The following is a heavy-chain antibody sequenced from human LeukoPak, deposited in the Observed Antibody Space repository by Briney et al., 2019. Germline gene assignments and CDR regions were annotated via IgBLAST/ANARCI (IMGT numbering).Heavy chain of an antibody. Sequence: GGSLRLSCAASGFTFSSYGMHWVRQATGKGLEWVSAIGTAGDTYYPGSVKGRFTISRENAKNSLYLQMNSLRAGDTAVYYCAREAAAGTKPGTFDYWGQGTLVTVSS. CDR3: AREAAAGTKPGTFDY. D-gene: IGHD6-13*01. V-gene: IGHV3-13*01. CDR2: IGTAGDT. CDR1: GFTFSSYG. J-gene: IGHJ4*02.